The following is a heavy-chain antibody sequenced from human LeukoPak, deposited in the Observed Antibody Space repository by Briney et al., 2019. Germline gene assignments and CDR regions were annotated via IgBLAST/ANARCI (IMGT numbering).Heavy chain of an antibody. D-gene: IGHD5-18*01. V-gene: IGHV3-7*01. Sequence: QPGGSLRLSCAASGFIFSNYWMNWVRQAPGKGLEWVANIKQDGSEKFYVDSVKGRFTISRDNAKNSVYLQMNSLRAEDTAVYYCARESSGYSYGFTRDIYYYYYYMDVWGKGTTVTVSS. CDR2: IKQDGSEK. CDR1: GFIFSNYW. J-gene: IGHJ6*03. CDR3: ARESSGYSYGFTRDIYYYYYYMDV.